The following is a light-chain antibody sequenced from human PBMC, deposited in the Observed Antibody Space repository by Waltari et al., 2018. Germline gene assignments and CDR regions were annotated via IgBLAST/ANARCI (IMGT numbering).Light chain of an antibody. V-gene: IGKV1-39*01. CDR3: QQSYSSPQT. CDR2: SAS. J-gene: IGKJ1*01. CDR1: QSISTY. Sequence: DIQMTQASSSLSASVGDRVTITCRASQSISTYLNWYQQKPGKAPKLLISSASSLQSGVPSRFSGSGSGTDFTLTISSLQPEDFATYYCQQSYSSPQTFGQGTKVEIK.